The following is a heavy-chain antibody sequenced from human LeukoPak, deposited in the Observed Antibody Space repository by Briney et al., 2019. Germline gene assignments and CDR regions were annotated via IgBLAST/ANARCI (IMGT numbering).Heavy chain of an antibody. CDR3: ARGRIAARPHYYYYMDV. D-gene: IGHD6-6*01. Sequence: PSETLSLTCTVSGGSISSYYWSWIRQPPGKGLEWIGYIYYSGSTNYNPSLKSRVTISVDTSKNQFSLKLSSVTAADAAVYYCARGRIAARPHYYYYMDVWGKGTTATVSS. CDR1: GGSISSYY. CDR2: IYYSGST. V-gene: IGHV4-59*01. J-gene: IGHJ6*03.